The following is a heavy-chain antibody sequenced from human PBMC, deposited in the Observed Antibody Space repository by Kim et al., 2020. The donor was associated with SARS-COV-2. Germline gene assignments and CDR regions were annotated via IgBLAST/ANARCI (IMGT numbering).Heavy chain of an antibody. CDR3: ARDGSSGGYSPDWVDT. CDR2: ITSTGYT. V-gene: IGHV3-11*05. Sequence: GGSLRLSCAASGFFFRDYYMSWLRQAPGKGLEWISYITSTGYTKYADSVKGRFTASRDNAKNSVYLQMNSLRAEDTAVYYCARDGSSGGYSPDWVDTWG. D-gene: IGHD3-10*01. CDR1: GFFFRDYY. J-gene: IGHJ5*01.